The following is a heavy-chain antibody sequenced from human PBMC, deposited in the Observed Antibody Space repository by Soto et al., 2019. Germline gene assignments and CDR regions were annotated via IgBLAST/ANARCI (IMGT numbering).Heavy chain of an antibody. CDR1: GYDFTAYD. CDR3: GRGPSPRAPAGGTPYYYAMDV. D-gene: IGHD2-2*01. V-gene: IGHV1-8*02. Sequence: ASVKVSCKASGYDFTAYDINWVRQASGQGLEWMGWMNPINGATGSARRFQGRVSMTRNTATATAYLELTSLRSDDSAVYFCGRGPSPRAPAGGTPYYYAMDVWGQGATVTVSS. CDR2: MNPINGAT. J-gene: IGHJ6*02.